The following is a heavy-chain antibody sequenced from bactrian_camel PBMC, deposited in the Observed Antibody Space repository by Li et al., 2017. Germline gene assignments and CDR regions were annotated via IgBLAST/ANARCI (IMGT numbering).Heavy chain of an antibody. V-gene: IGHV3S53*01. J-gene: IGHJ7*01. CDR2: IDTDGST. CDR1: GHTDSSDC. Sequence: VQLVESGGGSVQAGGSLRLSCVFSGHTDSSDCLGWFRQAPGKEREGVAAIDTDGSTNYGDSMKGRFTISQDNEKNTLYLEMNSLQPEDTAMYYCAADSLVPPLCTVGDAATYGLDHWGKGTQVTVS. D-gene: IGHD1*01.